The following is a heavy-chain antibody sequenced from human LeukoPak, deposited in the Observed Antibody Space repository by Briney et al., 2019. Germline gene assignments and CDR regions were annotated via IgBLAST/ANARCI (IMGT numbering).Heavy chain of an antibody. CDR3: ARTTWRYYYDSSGYPYYYYMDA. V-gene: IGHV3-7*01. J-gene: IGHJ6*03. CDR2: IKQDGSEK. CDR1: GFTFSSYW. D-gene: IGHD3-22*01. Sequence: GGSLRLSCAASGFTFSSYWMSWVRQAPGKGLEWVANIKQDGSEKYYVDSVKGRFTISRDNAKNSLYLQMNSLRAEDTAVYYCARTTWRYYYDSSGYPYYYYMDAWGKGTTVTISS.